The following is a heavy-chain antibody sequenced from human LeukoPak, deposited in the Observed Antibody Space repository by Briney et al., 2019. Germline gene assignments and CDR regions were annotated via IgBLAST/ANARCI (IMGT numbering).Heavy chain of an antibody. D-gene: IGHD6-13*01. CDR1: GGSVSSGSYY. CDR3: ARVWQQLAIDRGAFDI. Sequence: PSETLSLTCTVSGGSVSSGSYYWSWIRQPPGKGLECIGYIYYSGSTNYNPSLKSRVTISVDTSKNQFSLNLSSVTATYTAVYYCARVWQQLAIDRGAFDIWGQGTMVTVSS. J-gene: IGHJ3*02. V-gene: IGHV4-61*01. CDR2: IYYSGST.